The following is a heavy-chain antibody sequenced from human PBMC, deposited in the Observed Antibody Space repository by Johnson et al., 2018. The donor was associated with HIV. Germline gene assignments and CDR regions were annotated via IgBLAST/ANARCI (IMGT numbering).Heavy chain of an antibody. CDR1: GITFSDYY. CDR3: ARVLVRGPYPGYAFDI. V-gene: IGHV3-11*04. CDR2: ISSSGTTI. J-gene: IGHJ3*02. Sequence: QVQLVESGGGLVKPGGSLRLSCAASGITFSDYYMSWIRQAPGKGLEWVSCISSSGTTIYYADSVKGRFTISRDNSKNTLYLQMNSLRAEDTAVYYCARVLVRGPYPGYAFDIWGQGTMVTVSS. D-gene: IGHD3-10*01.